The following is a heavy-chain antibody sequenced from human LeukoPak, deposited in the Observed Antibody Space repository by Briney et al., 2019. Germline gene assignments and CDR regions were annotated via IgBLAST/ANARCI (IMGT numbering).Heavy chain of an antibody. CDR3: ARDRFRYSSSPKGAFDI. J-gene: IGHJ3*02. Sequence: SVKVSCKASGYTFTSYGISWVRQAPGQGLEWMGGIIPIFGTANYAQKFQGRVTITTDESTSTAYMELSSLRSEDTAVYYCARDRFRYSSSPKGAFDIWGQGTMVTVSS. CDR1: GYTFTSYG. V-gene: IGHV1-69*05. D-gene: IGHD6-6*01. CDR2: IIPIFGTA.